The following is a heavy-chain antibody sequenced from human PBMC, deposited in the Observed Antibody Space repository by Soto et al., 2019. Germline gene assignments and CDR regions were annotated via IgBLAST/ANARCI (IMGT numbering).Heavy chain of an antibody. D-gene: IGHD4-4*01. CDR2: INSDGSST. CDR3: ARGHDYSNLVWTGNFDY. V-gene: IGHV3-74*01. CDR1: GFTFSSYW. Sequence: GGSLRLSCAASGFTFSSYWMHWVRQAPGKGLVWVSRINSDGSSTSYADSVKGRFTISRDNAKNTLYLQMNSLRAEDTAVYYCARGHDYSNLVWTGNFDYWGQGTLVTVSS. J-gene: IGHJ4*02.